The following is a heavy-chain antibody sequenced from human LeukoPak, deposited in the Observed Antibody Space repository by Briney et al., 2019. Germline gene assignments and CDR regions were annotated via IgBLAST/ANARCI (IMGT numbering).Heavy chain of an antibody. Sequence: SETLSLTCAVYGGSFSGYYWSWIRQPPGKGLEWIGEINHSGSTNYNPSLKSRVTMSVDTSKNQFSLKLSSVTAADTAVYYCARDQDYGSGSYYNGDNWFDPWGQGTLVTVSS. CDR3: ARDQDYGSGSYYNGDNWFDP. CDR1: GGSFSGYY. D-gene: IGHD3-10*01. V-gene: IGHV4-34*01. J-gene: IGHJ5*02. CDR2: INHSGST.